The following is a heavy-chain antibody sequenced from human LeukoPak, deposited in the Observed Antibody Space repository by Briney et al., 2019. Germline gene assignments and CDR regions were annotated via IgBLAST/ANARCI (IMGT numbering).Heavy chain of an antibody. Sequence: PGGSLRLSCAASGFTFSSYEMNWVRQAPGKGLEWVSFISSSGSTMYYADSVKGRFTISRDNAKNSLYLQMNSLRAEDTAVYYCAKDQSRYSSSWYGDDYWGQGTLVTVSS. D-gene: IGHD6-13*01. J-gene: IGHJ4*02. CDR1: GFTFSSYE. V-gene: IGHV3-48*03. CDR2: ISSSGSTM. CDR3: AKDQSRYSSSWYGDDY.